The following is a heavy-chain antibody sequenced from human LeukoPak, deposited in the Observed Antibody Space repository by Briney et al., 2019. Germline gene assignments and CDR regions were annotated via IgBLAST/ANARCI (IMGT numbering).Heavy chain of an antibody. J-gene: IGHJ5*02. Sequence: PGGSLRLSCAASGFTLSYFGMSWVRQAPGKGLEWVSSIDGGGCCAYYADSVKGRFTMYRDDSKNTLHLQMNSLRGEDTAVYYCAKDAVGANGLWDWLDPWGQGILVTVSS. CDR1: GFTLSYFG. D-gene: IGHD1-26*01. CDR3: AKDAVGANGLWDWLDP. CDR2: IDGGGCCA. V-gene: IGHV3-23*01.